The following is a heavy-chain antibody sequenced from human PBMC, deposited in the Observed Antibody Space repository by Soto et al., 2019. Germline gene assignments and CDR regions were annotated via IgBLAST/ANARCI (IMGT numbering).Heavy chain of an antibody. Sequence: GASVKVSCKASGYSFTAFHMHWLRQAPGLGLEWMGIINPNIGHANIAQRFQGRVALTWDTSKNQFSLKLRSVTAADTAMYYCAREKGYISGPKNFDSWGQGTLVTVSS. D-gene: IGHD5-12*01. V-gene: IGHV1-46*01. CDR1: GYSFTAFH. CDR3: AREKGYISGPKNFDS. J-gene: IGHJ4*02. CDR2: INPNIGHA.